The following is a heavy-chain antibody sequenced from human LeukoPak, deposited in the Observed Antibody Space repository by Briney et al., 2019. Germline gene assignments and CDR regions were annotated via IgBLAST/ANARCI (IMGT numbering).Heavy chain of an antibody. Sequence: ASVKVSCKASGYTFTSYGIGWVRQAPGQGLEWMGWISAYNGSTNYVEKLQGRVTMTRDTSTSTAYMELRSLRSDDTAVYYCARDAMRSGGSSPYYNYGMDVWGQGTTVTVSS. J-gene: IGHJ6*02. V-gene: IGHV1-18*01. CDR2: ISAYNGST. D-gene: IGHD2-15*01. CDR1: GYTFTSYG. CDR3: ARDAMRSGGSSPYYNYGMDV.